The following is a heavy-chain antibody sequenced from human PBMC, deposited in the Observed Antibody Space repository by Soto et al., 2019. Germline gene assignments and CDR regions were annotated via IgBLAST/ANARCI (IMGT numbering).Heavy chain of an antibody. D-gene: IGHD4-17*01. CDR3: ARAVRADYGDYDAVDAFDI. CDR1: GGSISSGDYY. CDR2: IYYSGST. V-gene: IGHV4-30-4*01. Sequence: SETLSLTCTVSGGSISSGDYYWSWIRQPPGKGLEWIGYIYYSGSTYYNPSLKSRVTISVDTSKNQFSLKLSSVTAADTAVYYCARAVRADYGDYDAVDAFDIWGQGTMVTVSS. J-gene: IGHJ3*02.